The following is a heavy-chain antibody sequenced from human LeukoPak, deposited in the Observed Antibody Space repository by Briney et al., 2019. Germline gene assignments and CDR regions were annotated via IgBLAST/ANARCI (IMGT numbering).Heavy chain of an antibody. J-gene: IGHJ4*02. CDR3: ARGYYYDSSGYPPPY. V-gene: IGHV3-66*01. CDR1: GFTVSSNY. CDR2: IYSGGST. Sequence: PGGSLRLSCAASGFTVSSNYMSWVRQAPGKGLEWVSVIYSGGSTYYADSVKGRFTISRDNSKNTLYLQMNSLRAEDTAVYYCARGYYYDSSGYPPPYWGQGTLVTVSS. D-gene: IGHD3-22*01.